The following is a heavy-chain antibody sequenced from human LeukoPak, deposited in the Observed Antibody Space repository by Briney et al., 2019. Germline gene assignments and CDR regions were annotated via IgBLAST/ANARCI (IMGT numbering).Heavy chain of an antibody. CDR1: GFIFSSYS. Sequence: PGGSLRLSCAASGFIFSSYSMSWVRQAPGKGLEWVANIKQDGSEKYYVDSVKGRFTISRDNAKNSLYLQMNSLRAEDTAVYYCARDLYRIVVVPHYFDYWGQGTLVTVSS. D-gene: IGHD3-22*01. CDR3: ARDLYRIVVVPHYFDY. J-gene: IGHJ4*02. V-gene: IGHV3-7*01. CDR2: IKQDGSEK.